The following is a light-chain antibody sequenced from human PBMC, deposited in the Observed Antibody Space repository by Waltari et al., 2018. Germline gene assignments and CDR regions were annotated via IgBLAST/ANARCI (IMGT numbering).Light chain of an antibody. CDR1: SSDVGGYTY. CDR2: DVS. J-gene: IGLJ1*01. CDR3: CSYAGSHSFV. V-gene: IGLV2-11*01. Sequence: QSALTQPRSVSGSPGQSVTISCTGTSSDVGGYTYVSWYQQHPGKVPKLMIYDVSKRPSGVPDRFSGSKSGNTASLTISGLQAEDEADYYCCSYAGSHSFVFGTGTKVTVL.